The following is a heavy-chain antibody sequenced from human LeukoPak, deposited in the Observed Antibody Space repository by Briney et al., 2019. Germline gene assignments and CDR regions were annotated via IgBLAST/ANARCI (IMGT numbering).Heavy chain of an antibody. Sequence: GSLTLSCAASGFTFSDDYMSWICQAPGKGLEWVSYISSRSNYTNYADSVEGRHTDSRDNAKHSLYLQMNSLRAEDTAVYYCARGEEYSSSSGPVDYWGQRTVVSVSS. D-gene: IGHD6-6*01. CDR1: GFTFSDDY. J-gene: IGHJ4*02. V-gene: IGHV3-11*06. CDR2: ISSRSNYT. CDR3: ARGEEYSSSSGPVDY.